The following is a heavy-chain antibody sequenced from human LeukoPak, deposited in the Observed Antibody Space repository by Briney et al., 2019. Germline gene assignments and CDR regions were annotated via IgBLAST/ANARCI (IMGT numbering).Heavy chain of an antibody. CDR1: ADSLSSGGHY. CDR2: IHHSGSS. Sequence: PSQTLSLTCTVSADSLSSGGHYWAWIRQLPGKGLESIGFIHHSGSSRHNPSLKDRVAISVDASRKQFALRLSSVTAADTAIYYCARGGNRFGGFYLDYWGQGIQVIVSS. D-gene: IGHD3-10*01. V-gene: IGHV4-31*03. J-gene: IGHJ4*02. CDR3: ARGGNRFGGFYLDY.